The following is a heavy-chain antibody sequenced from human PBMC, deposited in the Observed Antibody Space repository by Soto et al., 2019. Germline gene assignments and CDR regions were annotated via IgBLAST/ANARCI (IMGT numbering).Heavy chain of an antibody. V-gene: IGHV1-18*04. J-gene: IGHJ5*02. Sequence: GASVKVSCKASGYTFTSYGISWVRQAPGQGLEWMGWISAYNGNTNYAQKLQGRVTMTTDTSTSTAYMELRSLRSDDTAVYYCARVRLNYDISTGYLTNWFDPWGQGTLVTVSS. CDR2: ISAYNGNT. CDR1: GYTFTSYG. D-gene: IGHD3-9*01. CDR3: ARVRLNYDISTGYLTNWFDP.